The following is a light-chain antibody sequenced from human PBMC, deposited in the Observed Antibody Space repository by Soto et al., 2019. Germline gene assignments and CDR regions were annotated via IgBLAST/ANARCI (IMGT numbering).Light chain of an antibody. J-gene: IGKJ4*01. CDR1: QSVLYNSNSKNY. CDR3: QQYYTPPLT. V-gene: IGKV4-1*01. CDR2: WAS. Sequence: DIVMTQSPDSLAVSLGERATINCKSSQSVLYNSNSKNYLAWYQQKVGQPPKLLIYWASTRESGVPDRLSGSGSGTDFTLTISSLQAEDVAVYYCQQYYTPPLTFGGGTKVDIK.